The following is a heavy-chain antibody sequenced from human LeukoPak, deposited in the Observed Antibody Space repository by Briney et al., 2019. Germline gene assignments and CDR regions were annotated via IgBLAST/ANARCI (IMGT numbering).Heavy chain of an antibody. D-gene: IGHD5-24*01. CDR1: GASISSSY. J-gene: IGHJ6*02. Sequence: SETLSLTCTVSGASISSSYWSWIRQPPGKGLEWIGYIYYSGTTNYNPSLKSRLTVSVDTSKNQFSLKLSSVTAADTAVYYCAMTPASLDVWGQGTTVTVSS. CDR2: IYYSGTT. V-gene: IGHV4-59*08. CDR3: AMTPASLDV.